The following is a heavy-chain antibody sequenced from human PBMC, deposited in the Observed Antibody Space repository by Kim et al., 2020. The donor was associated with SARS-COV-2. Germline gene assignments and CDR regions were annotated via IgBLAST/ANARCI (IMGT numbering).Heavy chain of an antibody. D-gene: IGHD6-13*01. J-gene: IGHJ4*02. CDR1: GGSISSGGYY. CDR2: IYYSGST. CDR3: ARARSWGLIEALGAVDY. Sequence: SETLSLTCTVSGGSISSGGYYWSWIRQHPGKGLAWIGYIYYSGSTYYNPSLKSRVTISVDTSKNQFSLKLSSVTAADTAAYYCARARSWGLIEALGAVDYWGRGTLVTVPS. V-gene: IGHV4-31*03.